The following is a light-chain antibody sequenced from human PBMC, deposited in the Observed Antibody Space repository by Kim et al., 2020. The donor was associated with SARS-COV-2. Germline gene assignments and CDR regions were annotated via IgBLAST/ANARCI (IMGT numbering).Light chain of an antibody. CDR3: QQLNSYPPVT. CDR1: QGISSY. V-gene: IGKV1-9*01. Sequence: SVGDRVTITCRARQGISSYLAWYQQKPGKAPKLLIYAASTLQSGVPSRFSGSGSGTEFTLTISSLQPEDFATYYCQQLNSYPPVTFGGGTKVDIK. CDR2: AAS. J-gene: IGKJ4*01.